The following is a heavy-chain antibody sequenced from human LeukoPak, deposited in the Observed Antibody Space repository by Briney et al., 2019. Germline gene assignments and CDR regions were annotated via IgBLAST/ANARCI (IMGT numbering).Heavy chain of an antibody. CDR2: IYYSGST. D-gene: IGHD6-19*01. V-gene: IGHV4-59*01. J-gene: IGHJ6*03. CDR1: GGSISSYY. CDR3: ARAQYSSGWYPNYYYYYYMDV. Sequence: SETLSLTCTVSGGSISSYYWSWIRQPPGKGLEWIGYIYYSGSTNYNPSIKSRVTISVDTSKNQFSLKLSSVTAADTAVYYCARAQYSSGWYPNYYYYYYMDVWGKGTTVTISS.